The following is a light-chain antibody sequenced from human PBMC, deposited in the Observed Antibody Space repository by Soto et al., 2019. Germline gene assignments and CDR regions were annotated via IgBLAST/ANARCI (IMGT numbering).Light chain of an antibody. CDR1: SSNIGAGYD. Sequence: QSVLTQPPSVSGAPGQRVTISSIGSSSNIGAGYDVHWYQQLPGTAPKLLIYGNSNRPSGVPDRFSGSKSGTSASLAITGLQAEDEADYYCQSYDSSLSVVFGGGTKVTVL. J-gene: IGLJ2*01. V-gene: IGLV1-40*01. CDR2: GNS. CDR3: QSYDSSLSVV.